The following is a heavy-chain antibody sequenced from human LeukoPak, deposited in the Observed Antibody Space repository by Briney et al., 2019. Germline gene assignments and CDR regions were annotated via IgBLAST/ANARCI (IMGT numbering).Heavy chain of an antibody. CDR2: LKQDGSEK. Sequence: GGSLRLSCAASGFTFSGYWMHWVRQAPGKGPEWVANLKQDGSEKHFADSVKGRFTISRDNAENSLYLQMNSLRAEDTAMYYCARGTIAAPGTDYWGQGTLVTVSS. D-gene: IGHD6-13*01. CDR1: GFTFSGYW. V-gene: IGHV3-7*01. CDR3: ARGTIAAPGTDY. J-gene: IGHJ4*02.